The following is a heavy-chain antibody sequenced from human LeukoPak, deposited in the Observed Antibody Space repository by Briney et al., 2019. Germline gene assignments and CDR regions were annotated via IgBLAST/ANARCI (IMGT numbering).Heavy chain of an antibody. J-gene: IGHJ4*02. CDR2: ISSSSYI. CDR3: AREDVAAYYFDY. V-gene: IGHV3-21*01. Sequence: GGSLRLSCAASGFTFSSYSMNWVRQAPGKGLEWVSSISSSSYIYYADSVKGRFTISRDNAKNSLYLQMNSLRAEDTAVYYCAREDVAAYYFDYWGQGTLVTVSS. D-gene: IGHD3-10*02. CDR1: GFTFSSYS.